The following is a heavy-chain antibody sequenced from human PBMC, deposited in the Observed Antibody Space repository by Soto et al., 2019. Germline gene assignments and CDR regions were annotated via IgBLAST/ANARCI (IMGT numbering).Heavy chain of an antibody. Sequence: QVQLQESGPGLVEPSQTLSLTCNVSGDSISSGGYHWSWIRQHPGKGLEWIVYIYYSGDTYYNPSLKSRVAISVHTSKKQFSLNLSSATVADTAVNYCARLAYSSRGGQFFDYWGQGVLVTVSS. CDR2: IYYSGDT. CDR1: GDSISSGGYH. CDR3: ARLAYSSRGGQFFDY. J-gene: IGHJ4*02. D-gene: IGHD6-13*01. V-gene: IGHV4-31*03.